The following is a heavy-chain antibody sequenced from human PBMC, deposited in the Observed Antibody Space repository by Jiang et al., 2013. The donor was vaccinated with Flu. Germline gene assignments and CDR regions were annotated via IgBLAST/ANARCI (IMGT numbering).Heavy chain of an antibody. CDR3: AHLYQLLSYNWFDP. CDR2: IYWDDDK. V-gene: IGHV2-5*02. J-gene: IGHJ5*02. Sequence: KPTQTLTLTCTFSGFSLSTSGVGVGWIRQPPGKALEWLALIYWDDDKRYSPSLKSRLTITKDTSKNQVVLTMTNMDPVDTATYYCAHLYQLLSYNWFDPWGQGTLVTVSS. CDR1: GFSLSTSGVG. D-gene: IGHD2-2*01.